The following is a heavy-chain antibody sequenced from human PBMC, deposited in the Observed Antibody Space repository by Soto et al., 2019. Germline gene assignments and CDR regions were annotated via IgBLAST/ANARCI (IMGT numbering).Heavy chain of an antibody. Sequence: ASVKVSCKASGYTFTGYYMHWVRQAPGQGLEWMGWINPNSGGTNYAQKFQGRVTMTRDTSISTAYMGLSRLRSDDTAVYYCARDLTTTLYWYYGMDVWGQGTTVTVSS. CDR2: INPNSGGT. CDR3: ARDLTTTLYWYYGMDV. D-gene: IGHD4-17*01. J-gene: IGHJ6*02. CDR1: GYTFTGYY. V-gene: IGHV1-2*02.